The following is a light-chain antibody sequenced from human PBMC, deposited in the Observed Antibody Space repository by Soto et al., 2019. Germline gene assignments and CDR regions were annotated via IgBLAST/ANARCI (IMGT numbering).Light chain of an antibody. CDR3: QQGNSFPPT. J-gene: IGKJ1*01. V-gene: IGKV1-12*01. CDR2: AAS. CDR1: QGIRSW. Sequence: DIQMTQSPSSVSASVGDRVTITCRASQGIRSWLAWYQQKPGKAPKLLIYAASNLQSGVPSRFSGSGSETDFTLAISSLQPEDFATYYCQQGNSFPPTFGQGTKVEIK.